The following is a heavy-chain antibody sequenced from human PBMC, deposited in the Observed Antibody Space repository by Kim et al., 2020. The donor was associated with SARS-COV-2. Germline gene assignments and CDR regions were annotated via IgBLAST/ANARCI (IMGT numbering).Heavy chain of an antibody. J-gene: IGHJ4*02. V-gene: IGHV3-33*05. Sequence: GGSLRLSCAASGFTFSSYGMHWVRQAPGKGLEWVAVISYDGSNKYYADSVKGRFTISRDNSKNTLYLQMNSLRAEDTAVYYCARTVVLAAAGGDYWGQGTLVTVSS. CDR3: ARTVVLAAAGGDY. D-gene: IGHD6-13*01. CDR1: GFTFSSYG. CDR2: ISYDGSNK.